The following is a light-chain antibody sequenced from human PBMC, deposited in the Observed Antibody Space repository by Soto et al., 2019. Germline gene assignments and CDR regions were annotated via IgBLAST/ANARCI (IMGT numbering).Light chain of an antibody. J-gene: IGKJ1*01. V-gene: IGKV3-20*01. CDR3: QQYGSSPWT. CDR1: QSVSSNY. CDR2: GAS. Sequence: EIVMTQSRGTLSLSPGQRATLSCRASQSVSSNYLAWYQQKPGQAPRLLIYGASSRATGIPDRFSGSGSGTDFTLTISRLEPEDFAVYYCQQYGSSPWTFGQGTKVDIK.